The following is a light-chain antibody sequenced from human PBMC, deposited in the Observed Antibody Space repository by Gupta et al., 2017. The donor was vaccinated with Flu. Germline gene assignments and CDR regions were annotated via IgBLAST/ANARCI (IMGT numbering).Light chain of an antibody. CDR3: QSHASSLSGHGV. CDR1: RPNIGAGHD. J-gene: IGLJ2*01. V-gene: IGLV1-40*01. CDR2: GNS. Sequence: QSVLTPPPSVSGAPGTGVNVRCTGSRPNIGAGHDVHCYQPLPGTAPNLFIYGNSNRPSAVPDRFSGSKSATSPSLASPGPQAEDEAYYYCQSHASSLSGHGVFGGGTKLTVL.